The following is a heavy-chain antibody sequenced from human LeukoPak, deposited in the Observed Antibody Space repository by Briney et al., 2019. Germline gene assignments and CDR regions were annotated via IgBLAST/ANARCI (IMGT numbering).Heavy chain of an antibody. J-gene: IGHJ5*02. CDR3: ARDSWYSGYDRGDWFDP. V-gene: IGHV3-23*01. CDR1: GFMFSAYA. Sequence: QPGGSLRLSCVTSGFMFSAYAMSWVRQAPGKGLEWVSIISGSGERTYYTDSVKGRFTVSRDNSKNTLYLQMNSLRAEDTAVYYCARDSWYSGYDRGDWFDPWGQGTLVTVSS. CDR2: ISGSGERT. D-gene: IGHD5-12*01.